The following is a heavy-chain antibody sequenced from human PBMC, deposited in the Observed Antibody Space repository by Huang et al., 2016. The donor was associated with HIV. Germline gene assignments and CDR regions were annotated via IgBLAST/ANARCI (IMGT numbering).Heavy chain of an antibody. V-gene: IGHV5-51*03. CDR3: ARIASSGGYYFDS. Sequence: EVQLVQSGAEVKEPGQSLKISCKNSGYIFPTYWIGGVGRMPGKSLEWMGIIYPDDSDTRYSPSFQGQVTISADKSLNTAYLQWSSLKASDTAMYYCARIASSGGYYFDSWGQGTLVTVSS. CDR1: GYIFPTYW. CDR2: IYPDDSDT. D-gene: IGHD6-25*01. J-gene: IGHJ4*02.